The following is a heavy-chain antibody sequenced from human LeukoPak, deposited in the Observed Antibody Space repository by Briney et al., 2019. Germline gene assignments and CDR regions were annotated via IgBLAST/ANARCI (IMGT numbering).Heavy chain of an antibody. V-gene: IGHV3-66*01. CDR1: GFTVSSNY. CDR3: ARESYCGGDCYSPLGY. D-gene: IGHD2-21*02. J-gene: IGHJ4*02. Sequence: GGSLRLSCAASGFTVSSNYMSWVRQAPGKGLEWVSVIYSGGSTYYADSVKGRFTISRDNSKNTLYLQMNSLRAEDTAVYYCARESYCGGDCYSPLGYWGQGTLVTVSS. CDR2: IYSGGST.